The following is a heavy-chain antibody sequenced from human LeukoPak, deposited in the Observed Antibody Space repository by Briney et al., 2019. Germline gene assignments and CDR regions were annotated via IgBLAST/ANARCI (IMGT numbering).Heavy chain of an antibody. CDR3: AKTVVSAGWNYFDY. CDR1: GFTFSTYS. D-gene: IGHD3-9*01. CDR2: IDSGGRT. Sequence: GGSLRLSCAASGFTFSTYSMSWVRQAPGKGLEWVSNIDSGGRTYFADSVKGRFTISRDDFKNTLYLQMSSLRGEDTAVYYCAKTVVSAGWNYFDYWGQGTLVTVSS. J-gene: IGHJ4*02. V-gene: IGHV3-23*01.